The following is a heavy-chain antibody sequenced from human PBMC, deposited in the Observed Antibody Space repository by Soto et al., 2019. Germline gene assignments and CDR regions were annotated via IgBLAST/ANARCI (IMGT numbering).Heavy chain of an antibody. J-gene: IGHJ4*02. CDR1: GFTFSSYS. CDR2: ISSSSSYI. CDR3: ARDSIAAAGTFDY. V-gene: IGHV3-21*01. D-gene: IGHD6-13*01. Sequence: EVQLVESGGGLVKPGGSLRLSCAASGFTFSSYSMNWVRQAPGKGLEWVSSISSSSSYIYYADSVKGRFTISSDNAKNSLYLQMNSLRAAATAVYYCARDSIAAAGTFDYWGQGALVTVS.